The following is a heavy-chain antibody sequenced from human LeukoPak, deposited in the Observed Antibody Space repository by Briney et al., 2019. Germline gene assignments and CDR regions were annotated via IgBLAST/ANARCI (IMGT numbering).Heavy chain of an antibody. Sequence: PGGSLRLSCAASGFTFSSYWMSWVRQAPGKGLEWVANIKQDGSEKYYVDSVKGRFTISRDNAKNSLYLQMNSLRAEATAVYYCARTSYGNYYYHYMDVWGKGTTVTVSS. V-gene: IGHV3-7*01. CDR2: IKQDGSEK. J-gene: IGHJ6*03. D-gene: IGHD4-17*01. CDR3: ARTSYGNYYYHYMDV. CDR1: GFTFSSYW.